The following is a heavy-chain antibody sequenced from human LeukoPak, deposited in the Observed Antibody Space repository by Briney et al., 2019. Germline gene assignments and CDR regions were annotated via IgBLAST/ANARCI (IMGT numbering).Heavy chain of an antibody. CDR3: AKSSGYSGYGGNYFDY. CDR2: ISYDGSNK. D-gene: IGHD5-12*01. Sequence: PGGSLRLSCAASGFTFSSYGMHWVRQAPGKGLEWVAVISYDGSNKYYADSVKGRFTISRDNSKNTLYPQMNSLRAEDTAVYYCAKSSGYSGYGGNYFDYWGQGTLVTVSS. V-gene: IGHV3-30*18. CDR1: GFTFSSYG. J-gene: IGHJ4*02.